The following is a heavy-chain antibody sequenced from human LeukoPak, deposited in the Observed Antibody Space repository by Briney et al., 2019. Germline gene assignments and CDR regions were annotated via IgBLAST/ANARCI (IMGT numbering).Heavy chain of an antibody. CDR3: ARVVLHAFDI. V-gene: IGHV4-31*03. Sequence: SQTLSLTCTVSGGSISSGGYYWSWIRQHPGKGLEWIGYIYYSGSTYYNPSLKSRVAISVDTSKNQFSLKLSSVTAADTAVYYCARVVLHAFDIWGQGTMVTVSS. CDR1: GGSISSGGYY. CDR2: IYYSGST. D-gene: IGHD2/OR15-2a*01. J-gene: IGHJ3*02.